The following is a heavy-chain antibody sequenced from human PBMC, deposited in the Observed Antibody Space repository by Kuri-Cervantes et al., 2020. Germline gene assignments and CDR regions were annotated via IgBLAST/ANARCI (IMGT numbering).Heavy chain of an antibody. Sequence: SETLSLTCTVSGASIRSYYWSWIRQPPGKGLEWIGYIYYSGSTNYNPSLKSRVTISVDTSKNQFSLKLSSVTAADTAVYYCARYLKEAGLRLLLLPDYWGQGTLVTVSS. CDR3: ARYLKEAGLRLLLLPDY. CDR1: GASIRSYY. J-gene: IGHJ4*02. CDR2: IYYSGST. D-gene: IGHD3-22*01. V-gene: IGHV4-59*08.